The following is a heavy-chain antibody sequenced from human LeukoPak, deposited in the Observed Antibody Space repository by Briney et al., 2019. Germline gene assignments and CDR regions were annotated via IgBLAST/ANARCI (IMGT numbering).Heavy chain of an antibody. CDR1: GFTFDDYA. CDR2: ISWNSGSI. CDR3: ARRLYIVRGAFDI. D-gene: IGHD2/OR15-2a*01. Sequence: GRSLRLSCAASGFTFDDYAMHWVRQAPGKGLEWVSGISWNSGSIGYADSVKGRFTISRDNSKNTVHLQMNNLRAEDTAMYFCARRLYIVRGAFDIWGQGTMVTVSS. V-gene: IGHV3-9*01. J-gene: IGHJ3*02.